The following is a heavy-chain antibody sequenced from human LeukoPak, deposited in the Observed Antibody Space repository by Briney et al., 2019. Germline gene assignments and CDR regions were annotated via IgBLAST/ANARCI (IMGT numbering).Heavy chain of an antibody. D-gene: IGHD3-10*01. CDR1: GFTFSSYG. Sequence: TGRSLRLSCAGSGFTFSSYGMHWVRQAPGKGLEWVAVISYDGSNKYQADSVKGRFTISRDNSKNTLYLQMNSLRAEDTAVYYCAKDQHGSDYYYGMDVWGQGTTVTVSS. V-gene: IGHV3-30*18. J-gene: IGHJ6*02. CDR3: AKDQHGSDYYYGMDV. CDR2: ISYDGSNK.